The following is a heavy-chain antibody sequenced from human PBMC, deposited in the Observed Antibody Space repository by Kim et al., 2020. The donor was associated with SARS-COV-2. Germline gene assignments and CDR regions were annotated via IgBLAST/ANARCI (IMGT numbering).Heavy chain of an antibody. CDR1: GITFSSYA. D-gene: IGHD2-21*02. CDR3: VDGGSYCGGYCYYPPDY. V-gene: IGHV3-23*01. Sequence: GGSLRLSCVASGITFSSYAMSWVRQAPGKGLEWVSIISGSGGSTNYADSVKGRFTISRDNSKNTLYLQMNSLKVEDTAVYYCVDGGSYCGGYCYYPPDYWGQGTLITVSS. J-gene: IGHJ4*02. CDR2: ISGSGGST.